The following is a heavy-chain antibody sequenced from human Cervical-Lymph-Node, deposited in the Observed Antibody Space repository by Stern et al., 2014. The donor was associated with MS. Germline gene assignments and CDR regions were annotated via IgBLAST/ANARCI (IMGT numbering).Heavy chain of an antibody. CDR1: GFSFGTSW. CDR3: ARDRRAFLDY. D-gene: IGHD2/OR15-2a*01. Sequence: EVHLVESGGGLVQPGGSLRLSCVASGFSFGTSWMSWVRQPPGRGLEWVANIRQDGYDKFYVDSVKGRFTISRDNARNSLYLQMNSLTVADKAVYYCARDRRAFLDYWGQGTHVAVSS. V-gene: IGHV3-7*01. J-gene: IGHJ4*02. CDR2: IRQDGYDK.